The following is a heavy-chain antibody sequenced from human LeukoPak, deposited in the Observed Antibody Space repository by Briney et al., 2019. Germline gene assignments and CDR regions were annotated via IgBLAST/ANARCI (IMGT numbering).Heavy chain of an antibody. Sequence: SETLSLTCAVYGGSFSGYYWSWIRQPPGKGLEWIGEINHSGSTNYNPSLKSRVTISVDTSKNQFSLKLSSVTAADMAVYYCARGHSSSWYYFDYWGQGTLVTVSS. CDR3: ARGHSSSWYYFDY. CDR2: INHSGST. J-gene: IGHJ4*02. D-gene: IGHD6-13*01. CDR1: GGSFSGYY. V-gene: IGHV4-34*01.